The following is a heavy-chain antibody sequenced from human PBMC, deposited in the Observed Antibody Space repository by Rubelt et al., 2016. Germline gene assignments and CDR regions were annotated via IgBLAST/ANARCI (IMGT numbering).Heavy chain of an antibody. D-gene: IGHD4-17*01. CDR1: GFTFSSYG. Sequence: QVQLVESGGGVVQPGRSLRLSCAASGFTFSSYGMHWVRQAPGKGLEWVAVIWYDGSNKYYADSVKGRFTISRENSKNTRYLQMNSLRAEDTAVYYCARDPSGDYPTGTRYYYYGMDVWGQGTTVTVSS. J-gene: IGHJ6*02. CDR3: ARDPSGDYPTGTRYYYYGMDV. CDR2: IWYDGSNK. V-gene: IGHV3-33*01.